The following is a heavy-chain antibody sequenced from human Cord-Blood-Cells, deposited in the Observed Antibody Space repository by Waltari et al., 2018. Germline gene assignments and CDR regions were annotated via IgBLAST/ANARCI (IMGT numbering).Heavy chain of an antibody. J-gene: IGHJ4*02. CDR3: AASLGDESSSWYFDY. Sequence: EVQLVESGGGLVQPGRSLRLSCAASGFTFDDYAMHWVRQAPGEGLEWVSGISWNSGSIGYADTGKGRVTISRDNARDSLYLQMNSLRAEDTALYYCAASLGDESSSWYFDYWGQGTLVTVSS. CDR2: ISWNSGSI. V-gene: IGHV3-9*01. CDR1: GFTFDDYA. D-gene: IGHD6-13*01.